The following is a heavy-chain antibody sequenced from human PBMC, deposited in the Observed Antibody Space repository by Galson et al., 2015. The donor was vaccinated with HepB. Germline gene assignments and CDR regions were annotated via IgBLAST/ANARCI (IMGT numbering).Heavy chain of an antibody. J-gene: IGHJ6*03. CDR3: ARWGYDFWTRNYYYYMDV. CDR1: GYRFTSYW. D-gene: IGHD3-3*01. CDR2: IYPGDSDT. Sequence: QSGAEVTKPGESLKISCKGSGYRFTSYWIAWVRQMPGKGLEWMGIIYPGDSDTRYSPSFQGQVTISVDKSISTAYLQWSSLKASDTAIYYCARWGYDFWTRNYYYYMDVWGKGTTVTVSS. V-gene: IGHV5-51*01.